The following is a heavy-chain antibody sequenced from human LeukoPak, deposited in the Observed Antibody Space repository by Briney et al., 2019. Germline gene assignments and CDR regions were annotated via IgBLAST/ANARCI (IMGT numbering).Heavy chain of an antibody. Sequence: AASVKVSCKASGGTFSSYAISWVRQAPGQGLEWMGRIIPIFGIANYAQKFQGRVTITADKSTSTAYMELSSLRSEDTAVYYCARAAMRYDSSGDRRPFDYWGQGTLVTVSS. V-gene: IGHV1-69*04. CDR2: IIPIFGIA. CDR3: ARAAMRYDSSGDRRPFDY. CDR1: GGTFSSYA. D-gene: IGHD3-22*01. J-gene: IGHJ4*02.